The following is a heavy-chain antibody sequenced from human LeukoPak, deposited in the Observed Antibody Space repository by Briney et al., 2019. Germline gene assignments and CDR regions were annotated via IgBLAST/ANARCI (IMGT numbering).Heavy chain of an antibody. CDR1: GYTFTGYY. CDR2: INPNSGGT. Sequence: ASVKVSCKASGYTFTGYYMHWVRQAPGQGLEWMGWINPNSGGTNYAQKLQGRVTMTRDTSISTAYMELSRLRSDDTAVYYCARGPLLLLWFGELSYWGQGTLVTVSS. V-gene: IGHV1-2*02. D-gene: IGHD3-10*01. CDR3: ARGPLLLLWFGELSY. J-gene: IGHJ4*02.